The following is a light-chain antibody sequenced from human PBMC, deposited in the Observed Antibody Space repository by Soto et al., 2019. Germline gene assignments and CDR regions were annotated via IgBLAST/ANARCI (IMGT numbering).Light chain of an antibody. V-gene: IGLV1-51*01. Sequence: QSVLTQPPSVSAATGQKVTISCSGSSSNIGNNSVSWYQHLPGTAPKFLIYDNNERPSGIPDRFSASKSGTSATLGITGLQTGDEADYYCVTWDSGLSAVLFCGGTKLTVL. CDR1: SSNIGNNS. CDR2: DNN. J-gene: IGLJ3*02. CDR3: VTWDSGLSAVL.